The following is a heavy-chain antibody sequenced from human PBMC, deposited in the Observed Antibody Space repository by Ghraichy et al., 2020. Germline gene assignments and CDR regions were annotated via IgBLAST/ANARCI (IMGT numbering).Heavy chain of an antibody. CDR2: INGGSGTI. CDR3: ARVGSCSGGNCYGFDY. V-gene: IGHV3-48*02. D-gene: IGHD2-15*01. CDR1: KFSFSIYS. J-gene: IGHJ4*02. Sequence: GGSLRLSCVASKFSFSIYSMSWVRQAPGKGLDWVSYINGGSGTIYYSDSVKGRFTISRDNAKNSLYLQMSSLRDEDTAVYYCARVGSCSGGNCYGFDYWGQGILVTVSS.